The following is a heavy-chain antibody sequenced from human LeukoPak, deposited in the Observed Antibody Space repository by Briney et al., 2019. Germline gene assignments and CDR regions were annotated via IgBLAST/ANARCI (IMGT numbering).Heavy chain of an antibody. J-gene: IGHJ4*02. CDR3: ARSIVVPAAINSYYFDY. CDR2: INWNGGST. Sequence: PGGSLRLSCAASGFTFDNHGMSSVRQAPGKGLEWVSGINWNGGSTGYADSVKGRFTISRDNAKNSLYLQMNSLRAEDTALYYCARSIVVPAAINSYYFDYWGQGTLVAVSS. V-gene: IGHV3-20*04. CDR1: GFTFDNHG. D-gene: IGHD2-2*01.